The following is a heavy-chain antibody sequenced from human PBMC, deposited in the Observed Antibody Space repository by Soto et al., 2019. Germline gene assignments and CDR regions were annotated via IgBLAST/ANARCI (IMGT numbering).Heavy chain of an antibody. CDR3: ARGLLPPAISLYYYALDV. CDR2: IIPIFGST. D-gene: IGHD2-2*01. CDR1: GGTFSNYA. Sequence: QVQLEQSGAEVRKPGSSVKVSCKTSGGTFSNYAMSWVRQAPGQGLEWLGGIIPIFGSTDYAQKLRGRVTIAADESTSTAYMELSGLTAADTAVYYCARGLLPPAISLYYYALDVWGQGTTVTVSS. J-gene: IGHJ6*02. V-gene: IGHV1-69*01.